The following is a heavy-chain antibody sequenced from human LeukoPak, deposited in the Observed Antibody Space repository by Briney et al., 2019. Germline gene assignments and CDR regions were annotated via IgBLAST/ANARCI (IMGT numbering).Heavy chain of an antibody. J-gene: IGHJ4*02. D-gene: IGHD3-9*01. CDR2: VNPNSGNT. CDR1: GYTFTGYE. V-gene: IGHV1-8*03. Sequence: ASVKVSCKASGYTFTGYEMNCVRRATGQGLEWMGWVNPNSGNTGYTQKFQGRLTITRSTSTNTAYMELSRLRCGDTAVYFCARGASRSFDLWGQGTLITVSS. CDR3: ARGASRSFDL.